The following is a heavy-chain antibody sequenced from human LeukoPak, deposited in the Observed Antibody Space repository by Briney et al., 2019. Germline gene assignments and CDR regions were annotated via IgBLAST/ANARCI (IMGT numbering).Heavy chain of an antibody. CDR3: ARHHQVRYRSSYGSGSYLYYFDY. CDR2: INHSGST. J-gene: IGHJ4*02. D-gene: IGHD3-10*01. Sequence: SETLSLTCAVYGGSFSGYYWSWIRQPPGKGLEWIGEINHSGSTNYNPSLKSRVTISVDTSKNQFSLKLSSVTAADTAVYYCARHHQVRYRSSYGSGSYLYYFDYWGQGTLVTVSS. CDR1: GGSFSGYY. V-gene: IGHV4-34*01.